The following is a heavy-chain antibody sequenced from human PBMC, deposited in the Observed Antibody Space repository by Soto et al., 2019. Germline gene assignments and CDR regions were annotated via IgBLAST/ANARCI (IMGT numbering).Heavy chain of an antibody. Sequence: EVQLLESGGGLVQPGGSLRLSCAASGFTFSSYAMSWVRQAPGKGLEWVSVISGSGAGTYYADSVKGRFIISRDNSKNTVYLQMNSLRAEDTAVYYCAKFLVVGAPGYGMDVWGQGTTVTVSS. CDR2: ISGSGAGT. CDR1: GFTFSSYA. CDR3: AKFLVVGAPGYGMDV. D-gene: IGHD2-15*01. V-gene: IGHV3-23*01. J-gene: IGHJ6*02.